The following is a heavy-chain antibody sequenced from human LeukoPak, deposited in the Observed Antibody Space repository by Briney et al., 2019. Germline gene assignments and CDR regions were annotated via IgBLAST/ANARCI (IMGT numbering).Heavy chain of an antibody. Sequence: SETLSLTCTVSGGSISSSSYYWGWIRQPPGKGLGWIGSIYYSGSTYYNPSLKSRVTISVDTSKNQFSLKLSSVTAADTAVYYCARQGRDGYNYFDYWGQGTLVTVSS. J-gene: IGHJ4*02. CDR3: ARQGRDGYNYFDY. CDR1: GGSISSSSYY. CDR2: IYYSGST. D-gene: IGHD5-24*01. V-gene: IGHV4-39*01.